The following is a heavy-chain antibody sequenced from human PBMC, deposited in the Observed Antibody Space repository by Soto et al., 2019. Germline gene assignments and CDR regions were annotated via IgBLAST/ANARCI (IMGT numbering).Heavy chain of an antibody. Sequence: ASVKVSCKASGYTFTSYDINWVRQAPGQGLEWLGWMDPNSGSTGYAQNFQGRVTMTRNISINTAHMELSSLRSEDTAVYYCASERKFDFWRKGLDVWGQGTTVTVS. J-gene: IGHJ6*02. CDR3: ASERKFDFWRKGLDV. D-gene: IGHD3-3*01. CDR2: MDPNSGST. V-gene: IGHV1-8*01. CDR1: GYTFTSYD.